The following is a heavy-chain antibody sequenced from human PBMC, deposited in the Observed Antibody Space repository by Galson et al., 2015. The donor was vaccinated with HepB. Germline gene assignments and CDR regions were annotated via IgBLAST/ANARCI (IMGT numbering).Heavy chain of an antibody. CDR3: AKVPRNIITIVRGVIIAYFDS. J-gene: IGHJ4*02. Sequence: SLRLSCAASGFTFNHYAMSWVRHAPGTGLEWVSAITGSGDKTYSGASVKGRFPVSRDNSRNTLYLQMNSLRAEDTALYYCAKVPRNIITIVRGVIIAYFDSWGQGTLVTVSS. D-gene: IGHD3-10*01. V-gene: IGHV3-23*01. CDR1: GFTFNHYA. CDR2: ITGSGDKT.